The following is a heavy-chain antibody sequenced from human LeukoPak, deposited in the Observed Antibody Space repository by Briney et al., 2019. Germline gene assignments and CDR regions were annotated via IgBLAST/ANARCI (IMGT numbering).Heavy chain of an antibody. CDR1: GFTFDDYA. Sequence: GGSLRLSCAASGFTFDDYAMHWGRQAPGKGLEWVSGISWNSGTIGYADSVKGRFTISRDNAKNSLYLQMNSLTPEDTAVYYCARESGDYVKFDYWGQGTLVTVSS. CDR3: ARESGDYVKFDY. J-gene: IGHJ4*02. D-gene: IGHD3-16*01. V-gene: IGHV3-9*01. CDR2: ISWNSGTI.